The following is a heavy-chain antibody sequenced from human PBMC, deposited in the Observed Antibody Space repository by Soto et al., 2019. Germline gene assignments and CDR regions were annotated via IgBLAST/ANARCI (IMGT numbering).Heavy chain of an antibody. CDR3: ARVSGIYYYGMDV. Sequence: PSETLALTCAVSGGSISSGGYSWSWIRQPPGKGLEWIGYIYHSGSTNYNPSLKSRVTISVDTSKNQFSLKLSSVTAADTAVYYCARVSGIYYYGMDVWGQGTTVTVSS. V-gene: IGHV4-30-2*01. J-gene: IGHJ6*02. CDR1: GGSISSGGYS. CDR2: IYHSGST. D-gene: IGHD3-10*01.